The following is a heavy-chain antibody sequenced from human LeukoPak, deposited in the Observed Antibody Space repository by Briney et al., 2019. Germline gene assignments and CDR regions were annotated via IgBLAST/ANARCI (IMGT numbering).Heavy chain of an antibody. D-gene: IGHD1-1*01. CDR2: INQDGNEK. CDR1: GLTFNPYW. J-gene: IGHJ4*02. CDR3: ARHGTWNFGY. Sequence: HPGGSLRLSCIGSGLTFNPYWMMWVRQAPGKGLEWVANINQDGNEKNYVGSVKGRFTISRDNAKNSLFLQMNSLRAEDTAVYYCARHGTWNFGYWGQGTLVTVSS. V-gene: IGHV3-7*01.